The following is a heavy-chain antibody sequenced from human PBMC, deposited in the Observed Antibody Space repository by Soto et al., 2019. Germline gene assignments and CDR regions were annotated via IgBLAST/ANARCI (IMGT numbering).Heavy chain of an antibody. CDR1: GFIFENFG. V-gene: IGHV3-23*01. CDR2: ISGSGFKK. Sequence: GGSLRLSCAASGFIFENFGMSWVRQAPGKGLEWISSISGSGFKKYYADSVKGRFTISRGNSKSTVYLELNNLSAEDTAVYHCAKNQGVELVPLATVDWFDPWGQGSVVTVSS. CDR3: AKNQGVELVPLATVDWFDP. D-gene: IGHD1-26*01. J-gene: IGHJ5*02.